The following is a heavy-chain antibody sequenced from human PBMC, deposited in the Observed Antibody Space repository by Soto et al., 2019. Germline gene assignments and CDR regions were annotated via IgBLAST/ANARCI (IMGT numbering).Heavy chain of an antibody. CDR1: EFTFSSYC. V-gene: IGHV3-30*18. D-gene: IGHD5-18*01. J-gene: IGHJ4*02. CDR2: ISYDGSNK. Sequence: LXLSCAASEFTFSSYCMHWVRQAPGKGLEWVAVISYDGSNKYYADSVKGRFTISRDNSKNTLYLQMNSLRAEDTAVYYCANAYSYGYQLDYWGQGTLVTVSS. CDR3: ANAYSYGYQLDY.